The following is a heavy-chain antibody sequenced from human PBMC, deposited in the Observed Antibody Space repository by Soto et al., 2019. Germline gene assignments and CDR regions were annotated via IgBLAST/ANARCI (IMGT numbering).Heavy chain of an antibody. CDR1: GGTFSSYA. Sequence: SVKVSCKASGGTFSSYAISWVRQAPGQGLEWMGGIIPIFGTANYAQKFQGRVTITADESTSTAYMELSSLRSEDTAVYYCARGVRYNWNYEDYYYYGMDVWGQGTTVTVSS. V-gene: IGHV1-69*13. D-gene: IGHD1-7*01. CDR3: ARGVRYNWNYEDYYYYGMDV. CDR2: IIPIFGTA. J-gene: IGHJ6*02.